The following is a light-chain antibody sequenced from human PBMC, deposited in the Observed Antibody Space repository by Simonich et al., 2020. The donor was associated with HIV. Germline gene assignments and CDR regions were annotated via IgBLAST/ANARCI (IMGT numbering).Light chain of an antibody. V-gene: IGKV4-1*01. CDR2: WAS. CDR1: RSVLYSSNNKNY. J-gene: IGKJ3*01. Sequence: EIVMTQSPDSLAVSLGERATVNCRSSRSVLYSSNNKNYLAWYQQKPGQPPKLLIYWASTRESGVPDRFSASGSGTDFTLTISSLQAEDVALYYCQQYYTTPFTFGPGTKVDIK. CDR3: QQYYTTPFT.